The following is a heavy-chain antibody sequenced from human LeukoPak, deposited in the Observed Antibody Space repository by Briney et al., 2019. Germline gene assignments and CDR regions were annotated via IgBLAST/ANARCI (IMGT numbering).Heavy chain of an antibody. CDR3: AREGSSNDAFDI. CDR2: ISSSGSTI. CDR1: GFTFTSYA. V-gene: IGHV3-48*03. D-gene: IGHD3-10*01. Sequence: PGGSLRLSCAASGFTFTSYAMSWVRQAPGKGLEWVSYISSSGSTIYYADSVKGRFTISRDNAKNSLYLQMNSLRAEDTAVYYCAREGSSNDAFDIWGQGTMVTVSS. J-gene: IGHJ3*02.